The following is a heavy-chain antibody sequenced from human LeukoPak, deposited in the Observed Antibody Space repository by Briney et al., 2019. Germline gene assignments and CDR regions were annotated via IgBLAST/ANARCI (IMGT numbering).Heavy chain of an antibody. CDR3: ARGSGSGWPLDR. CDR2: IWYDGSNK. CDR1: GFTFSSYG. D-gene: IGHD6-19*01. Sequence: GGSLRLSCAASGFTFSSYGMHWVRQVPGKGLEWVAVIWYDGSNKYYADSVKGRFHISRDSSNNTLSLQINSLRAEDTAVYYCARGSGSGWPLDRWGQGALVTVSS. J-gene: IGHJ5*02. V-gene: IGHV3-33*01.